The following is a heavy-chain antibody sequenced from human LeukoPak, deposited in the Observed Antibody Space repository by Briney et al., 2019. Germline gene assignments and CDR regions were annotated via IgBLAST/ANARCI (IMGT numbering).Heavy chain of an antibody. CDR2: ISGSGGST. CDR3: ARRGAVTYAFDI. Sequence: GGSLGLSCAASGFTFSNYAMSWVRQAPGKGLEWVSVISGSGGSTYYADSVKGRFTISRDNSKNTLYLQMNSLRAEDTAVYYCARRGAVTYAFDIWGQGTMVTVSS. J-gene: IGHJ3*02. D-gene: IGHD4-17*01. V-gene: IGHV3-23*01. CDR1: GFTFSNYA.